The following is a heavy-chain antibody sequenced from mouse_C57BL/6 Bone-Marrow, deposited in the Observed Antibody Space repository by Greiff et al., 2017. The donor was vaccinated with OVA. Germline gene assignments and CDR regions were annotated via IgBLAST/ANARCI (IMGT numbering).Heavy chain of an antibody. V-gene: IGHV1-64*01. Sequence: VKLQQPGAELVKPGASVKLSCKASGYTFTSYWMHWVKQRPGQGLEWIGMIHPNSGSTNYNEKFKSKATLTVDKSSSTAYMQLSSLTSEDSAVYYCARRERITTVAFDYWGQGTTLTVSS. J-gene: IGHJ2*01. CDR3: ARRERITTVAFDY. CDR1: GYTFTSYW. D-gene: IGHD1-1*01. CDR2: IHPNSGST.